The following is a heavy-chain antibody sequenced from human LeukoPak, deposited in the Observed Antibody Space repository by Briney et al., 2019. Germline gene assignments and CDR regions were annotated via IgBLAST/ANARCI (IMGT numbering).Heavy chain of an antibody. CDR1: GFTFSGYW. CDR2: ISYDGSNK. CDR3: AKDRYGSGRNWFDP. D-gene: IGHD3-10*01. Sequence: PGGSLRLSCAASGFTFSGYWMHWVRQAPGKGLEWVAVISYDGSNKYYADSVKGRFTISRDNSKNTLYLQMNSLRAEDTAVYYCAKDRYGSGRNWFDPWGQGTLVTVSS. V-gene: IGHV3-30*18. J-gene: IGHJ5*02.